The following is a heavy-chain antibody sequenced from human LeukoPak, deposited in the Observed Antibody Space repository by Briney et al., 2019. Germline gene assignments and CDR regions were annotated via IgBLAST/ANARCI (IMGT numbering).Heavy chain of an antibody. V-gene: IGHV3-23*01. D-gene: IGHD1-26*01. CDR1: GFTFRNYA. Sequence: GGSLRLSCAASGFTFRNYAMSWVRQAPGKGLEWVAVIRGGGGGAYYADSVKGRFTISRDNSKNTLYLQMNSLRADDTAVYYCARDWKDLATARVFDYWGQGTLVSVSS. CDR2: IRGGGGGA. J-gene: IGHJ4*02. CDR3: ARDWKDLATARVFDY.